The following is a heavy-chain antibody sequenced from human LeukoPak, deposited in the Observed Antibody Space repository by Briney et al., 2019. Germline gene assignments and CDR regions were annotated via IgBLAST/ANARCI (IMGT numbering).Heavy chain of an antibody. V-gene: IGHV3-23*01. CDR2: IVGSGGNS. Sequence: GGSLRLSCAASGFTFSSYAMSWVRQAPGKGLEWVSAIVGSGGNSFYADSVKGRFTISRDNSKNTVYLQMNTLRAEDTAVYYCAKGDPYCGGDCYPSLDFDYWGQGTLVTVSS. D-gene: IGHD2-21*02. CDR1: GFTFSSYA. CDR3: AKGDPYCGGDCYPSLDFDY. J-gene: IGHJ4*02.